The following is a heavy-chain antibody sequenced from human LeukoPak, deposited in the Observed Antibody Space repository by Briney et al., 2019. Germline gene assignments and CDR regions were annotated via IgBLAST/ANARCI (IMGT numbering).Heavy chain of an antibody. Sequence: VASVKVSCKGSGGTFSSYAISWVRQAPGQGLEWVGGIVPIFGTANYAQKFQGRVTITADKSKSTAYMELSSLRSEKTAVYYCASPRELRYFDWFKDHDAFDIWGQGTMVTVSS. J-gene: IGHJ3*02. CDR3: ASPRELRYFDWFKDHDAFDI. CDR1: GGTFSSYA. V-gene: IGHV1-69*06. CDR2: IVPIFGTA. D-gene: IGHD3-9*01.